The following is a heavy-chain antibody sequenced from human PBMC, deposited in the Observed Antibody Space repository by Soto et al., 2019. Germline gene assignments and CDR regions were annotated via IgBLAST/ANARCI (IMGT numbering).Heavy chain of an antibody. J-gene: IGHJ4*02. Sequence: PGGSLRLSCAASGFTFSSYGMHWVRQAPGKGLEWVAVIWYDGSNKYYADSVKGRFTISRDNSKNTLYLQMNSLRAEDTAVYYCARDHSSGYYPLYYFDYWGQGTLVTVSS. CDR3: ARDHSSGYYPLYYFDY. D-gene: IGHD3-22*01. V-gene: IGHV3-33*01. CDR1: GFTFSSYG. CDR2: IWYDGSNK.